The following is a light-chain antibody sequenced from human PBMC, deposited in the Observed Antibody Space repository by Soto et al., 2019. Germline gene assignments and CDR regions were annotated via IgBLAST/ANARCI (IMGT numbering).Light chain of an antibody. J-gene: IGKJ1*01. CDR3: QQSFSIPT. Sequence: DIQMTQSPSSLSASIGDRVTITCRASQSISSFLNWYRQKPGKTPELLIYGTSTLQSGVPSRFSGSGSGTDFTLTISSLQPEDFATYYCQQSFSIPTFGQGTKVEIK. CDR2: GTS. CDR1: QSISSF. V-gene: IGKV1-39*01.